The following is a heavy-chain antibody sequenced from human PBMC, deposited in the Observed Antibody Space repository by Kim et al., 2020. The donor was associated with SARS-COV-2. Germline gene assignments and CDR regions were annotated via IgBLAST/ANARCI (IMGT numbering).Heavy chain of an antibody. V-gene: IGHV3-30*04. CDR1: GFTFSSYA. Sequence: GGSLRLSCAASGFTFSSYAMHWVRQAPGKGLEWVAVISYDGSNKYYADSVKGRFTISRDNSKNTLYLQMNSLRAEDTAVYHCARDMYGGYSYYFDYWGQGTLVTVSS. J-gene: IGHJ4*02. CDR2: ISYDGSNK. CDR3: ARDMYGGYSYYFDY. D-gene: IGHD5-12*01.